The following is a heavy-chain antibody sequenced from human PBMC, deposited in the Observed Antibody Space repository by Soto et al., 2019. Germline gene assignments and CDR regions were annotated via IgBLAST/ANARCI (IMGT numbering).Heavy chain of an antibody. CDR3: ARHLTYCSAGSCYSDFPYYGMDV. J-gene: IGHJ6*02. V-gene: IGHV4-39*01. Sequence: TSETLSLTCTVSGGYISSSSYYWGWIRQPPGKGLEWIGSIFYSGSTYYNPSLKSRVTISVDTSKNQFSLKLSSVTAADTAVYYCARHLTYCSAGSCYSDFPYYGMDVWGQGTTVTVSS. CDR2: IFYSGST. D-gene: IGHD2-15*01. CDR1: GGYISSSSYY.